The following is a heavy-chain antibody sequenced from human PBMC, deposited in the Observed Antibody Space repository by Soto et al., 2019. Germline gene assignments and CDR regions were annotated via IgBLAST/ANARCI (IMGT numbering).Heavy chain of an antibody. CDR2: ISGSGGST. D-gene: IGHD3-22*01. J-gene: IGHJ4*02. CDR1: GFTFSSYA. CDR3: ANIDSSGYYAFDY. Sequence: PGGSLRLSCAASGFTFSSYAMSWVRQAPGKGLEWVSAISGSGGSTYYADSVKGRFTISRDNSKNTLCLQMNSLRAEDTAVYYCANIDSSGYYAFDYWGQGTLVTVSS. V-gene: IGHV3-23*01.